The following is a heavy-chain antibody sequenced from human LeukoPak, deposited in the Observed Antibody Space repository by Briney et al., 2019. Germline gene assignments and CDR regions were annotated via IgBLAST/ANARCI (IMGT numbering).Heavy chain of an antibody. CDR1: GVTFSSYA. V-gene: IGHV1-69*05. CDR3: ARFSGYCSSTSCLGSYYYYYMDV. Sequence: SVKVSCKASGVTFSSYAISWVRQAPGQGLEWMGGIIPIFVTPNSAPKFQGRLTITTDESTSTAYLELSRLRSEDTAVYYCARFSGYCSSTSCLGSYYYYYMDVWGKGTTVTVSS. J-gene: IGHJ6*03. CDR2: IIPIFVTP. D-gene: IGHD2-2*01.